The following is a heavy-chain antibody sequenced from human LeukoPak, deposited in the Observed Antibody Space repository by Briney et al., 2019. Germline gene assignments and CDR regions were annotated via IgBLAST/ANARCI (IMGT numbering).Heavy chain of an antibody. Sequence: GASVKVSCKASGGTFSSYAISWVRQAPGQGVEWMGRIIPIFGTANYAQKFQGRVTITTDKSTSTAYMELSSLGSEDTAVYYCASSGLLELQAFDYWGQGTLVTVSS. D-gene: IGHD1-7*01. CDR3: ASSGLLELQAFDY. V-gene: IGHV1-69*05. CDR1: GGTFSSYA. J-gene: IGHJ4*02. CDR2: IIPIFGTA.